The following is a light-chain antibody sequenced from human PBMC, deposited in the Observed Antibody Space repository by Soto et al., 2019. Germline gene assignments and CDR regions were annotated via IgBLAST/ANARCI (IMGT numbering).Light chain of an antibody. J-gene: IGKJ4*01. CDR1: QSINNN. Sequence: EIVMTQSPATLSVSPGERATFSCRASQSINNNLAWYQQKRGQGPRLLIYGASSRATGTPARFSGSGSGTGFTLTISSLQSEDFAIYYCQQYNDWPLTFGGGTKVEIK. CDR3: QQYNDWPLT. V-gene: IGKV3-15*01. CDR2: GAS.